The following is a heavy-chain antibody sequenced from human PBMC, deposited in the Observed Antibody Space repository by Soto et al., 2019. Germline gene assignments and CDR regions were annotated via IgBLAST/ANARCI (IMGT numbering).Heavy chain of an antibody. Sequence: QVQLQESGPGLVKPSETLSLTCTVSGGSISSYYWSWIRQPPGKGLEWIGCFYYSGSTNYNPSLRSRVPISVDTSTKQFSLKLGSVTAADTAVYYCARGGWNLFDYWGQGTLVTVSS. J-gene: IGHJ4*02. CDR2: FYYSGST. V-gene: IGHV4-59*01. CDR3: ARGGWNLFDY. CDR1: GGSISSYY. D-gene: IGHD6-19*01.